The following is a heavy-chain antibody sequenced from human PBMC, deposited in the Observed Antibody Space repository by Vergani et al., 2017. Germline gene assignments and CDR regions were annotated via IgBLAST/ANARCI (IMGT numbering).Heavy chain of an antibody. CDR2: IYTTGST. CDR1: GDSISSGSNF. D-gene: IGHD6-25*01. CDR3: ARGDDNXDQSGYYRTVFDF. J-gene: IGHJ4*02. Sequence: QVNLQESGPGLVKPSQSLTVTCTVSGDSISSGSNFWTWIRQQEGKGLEWIGYIYTTGSTHYNPSLQSRVTISRDTSKNQFSLRLNTVTAADTAVYFCARGDDNXDQSGYYRTVFDFWGQGTRVTVSS. V-gene: IGHV4-31*03.